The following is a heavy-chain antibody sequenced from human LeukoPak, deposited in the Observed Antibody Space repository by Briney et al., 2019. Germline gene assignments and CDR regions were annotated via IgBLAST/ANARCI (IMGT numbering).Heavy chain of an antibody. D-gene: IGHD3-10*01. V-gene: IGHV3-30*02. J-gene: IGHJ6*02. CDR1: GFTFSTYG. CDR2: IWYDGSNK. CDR3: ASWGFGSGSYLTLYGLDV. Sequence: GGSLRLSCAASGFTFSTYGMPWLRQAPGKGLEWVALIWYDGSNKYYADSVKGRFTISRDNSKNTLYLQMNSLRAEDTAVYYCASWGFGSGSYLTLYGLDVWGQGTTVTVSS.